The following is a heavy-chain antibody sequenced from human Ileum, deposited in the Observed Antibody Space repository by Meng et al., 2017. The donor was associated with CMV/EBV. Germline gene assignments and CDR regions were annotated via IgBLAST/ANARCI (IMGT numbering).Heavy chain of an antibody. CDR3: ARDLRAVTSSRGEMRY. CDR2: IKEDGSQK. V-gene: IGHV3-7*01. CDR1: GFTFSSYW. J-gene: IGHJ4*02. D-gene: IGHD4-17*01. Sequence: GESLKISCAASGFTFSSYWMSWVRQVPGKGLEWVASIKEDGSQKQYVDSVKGRFTLSRDNAKNSVFLQMNSLRVEDTSVYYCARDLRAVTSSRGEMRYWGQGALVTVSS.